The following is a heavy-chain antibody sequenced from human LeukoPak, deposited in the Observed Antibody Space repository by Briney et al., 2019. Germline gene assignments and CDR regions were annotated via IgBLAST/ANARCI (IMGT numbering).Heavy chain of an antibody. D-gene: IGHD5-12*01. CDR3: ARSSGYSGYDFVLD. J-gene: IGHJ4*02. Sequence: SETLSLTCTVSGGSISSYYWSWIRQPPGKGLEWIGYIYYSGSTNYNPSLESRVTISVDTSKNQFSLKLSSVTAADTAVYYCARSSGYSGYDFVLDWGQGTLVTVSS. V-gene: IGHV4-59*01. CDR2: IYYSGST. CDR1: GGSISSYY.